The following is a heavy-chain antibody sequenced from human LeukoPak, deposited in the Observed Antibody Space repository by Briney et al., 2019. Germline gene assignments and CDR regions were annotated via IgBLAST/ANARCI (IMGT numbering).Heavy chain of an antibody. CDR3: ATPALSLYYYDSSGYRYRDVAFDI. CDR2: IDYSGST. J-gene: IGHJ3*02. CDR1: GGSISSGGYY. V-gene: IGHV4-31*03. Sequence: SETLSLTCTVSGGSISSGGYYWSWIRQHPGKGLEWIGYIDYSGSTYYNPSLKSRVTISVDTSKNQFSLKLSSVTAAATAVYYCATPALSLYYYDSSGYRYRDVAFDIWGQGTMVTVSS. D-gene: IGHD3-22*01.